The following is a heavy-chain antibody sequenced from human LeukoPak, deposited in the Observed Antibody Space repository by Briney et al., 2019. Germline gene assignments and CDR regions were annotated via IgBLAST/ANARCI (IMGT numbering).Heavy chain of an antibody. CDR2: INPYNGNT. Sequence: ASVKVSCKASGYTFTSYGISWVRQAPGQGLEWMGWINPYNGNTNYALKLQGRVTMTTDTSTSTAYMGLGSLRSDDTAVYYCARDPGSRNFDYWGQGALVTVSS. V-gene: IGHV1-18*01. J-gene: IGHJ4*02. CDR3: ARDPGSRNFDY. CDR1: GYTFTSYG. D-gene: IGHD2-2*01.